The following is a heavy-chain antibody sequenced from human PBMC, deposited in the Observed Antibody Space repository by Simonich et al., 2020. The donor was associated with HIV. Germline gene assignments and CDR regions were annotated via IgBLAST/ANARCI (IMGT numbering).Heavy chain of an antibody. CDR2: ISYDGSNK. CDR3: ASGGSISSVWADDY. D-gene: IGHD3-16*01. Sequence: QVQLVESGGGVVQPGRSLRLSCAASGFTFSSYTMHWVRQAPGKGLEWVAVISYDGSNKYYADSGKGRLTISRDNSKTTLYLQRNSLRAEDTAVYYCASGGSISSVWADDYWGQGTLVTVSS. CDR1: GFTFSSYT. V-gene: IGHV3-30*07. J-gene: IGHJ4*02.